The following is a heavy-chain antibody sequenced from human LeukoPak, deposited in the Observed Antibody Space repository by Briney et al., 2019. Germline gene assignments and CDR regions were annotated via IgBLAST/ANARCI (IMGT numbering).Heavy chain of an antibody. D-gene: IGHD3-22*01. CDR2: INHSGST. V-gene: IGHV4-34*01. CDR1: GGSFSGYY. CDR3: ARHLRTYYDSSGYYYGPLGSLHVDV. Sequence: SETLSLTCAVYGGSFSGYYWSWIRQPPGKGLEWIGEINHSGSTNYNPSLKSRVTISVDTSKNQFSLKLSSVTAADTAVYYCARHLRTYYDSSGYYYGPLGSLHVDVWGKGTTVTISS. J-gene: IGHJ6*04.